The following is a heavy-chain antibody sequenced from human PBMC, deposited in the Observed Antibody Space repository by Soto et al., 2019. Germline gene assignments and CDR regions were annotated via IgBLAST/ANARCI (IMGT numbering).Heavy chain of an antibody. CDR1: GFTFSSYW. V-gene: IGHV3-7*01. CDR2: IKQDGSEK. D-gene: IGHD3-16*01. CDR3: ARTRFGGLPPYYYYMDV. Sequence: GGSLRLSCAASGFTFSSYWMSWVRQATGKGLEWVANIKQDGSEKYYVDSVKGRFTITRDNAKNSLYLQMNSLRAEDTAVYYCARTRFGGLPPYYYYMDVWGKGTTVTVSS. J-gene: IGHJ6*03.